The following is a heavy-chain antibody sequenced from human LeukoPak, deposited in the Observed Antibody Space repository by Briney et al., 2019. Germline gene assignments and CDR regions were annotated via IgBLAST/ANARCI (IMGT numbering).Heavy chain of an antibody. CDR2: ISAYNGNT. D-gene: IGHD6-13*01. V-gene: IGHV1-18*01. Sequence: ASVKVSCKASGYTFTSYGISWVRQAPGQGLEWMGWISAYNGNTNYAQKLQGRVTMTTDTYTSTAYMELRSLESDDTDVYYCAREGGSRIDYFDYWGQGTMVTVSS. J-gene: IGHJ4*02. CDR3: AREGGSRIDYFDY. CDR1: GYTFTSYG.